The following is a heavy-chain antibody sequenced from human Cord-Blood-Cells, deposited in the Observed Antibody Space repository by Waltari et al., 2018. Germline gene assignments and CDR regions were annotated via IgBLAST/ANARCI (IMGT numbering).Heavy chain of an antibody. V-gene: IGHV3-30*18. Sequence: QVQLVESGGGVVQPGRSLRLSCAASGFTFSSYGMHWVRPAPGKGLEWVAVISYDGSNKYYADSVKGRFTISRDNSKNTLYLQMNSLRAEDTAVYYCAKDLSYCGGDCYSYYYYGMDVWGQGTTVTVSS. CDR3: AKDLSYCGGDCYSYYYYGMDV. J-gene: IGHJ6*02. D-gene: IGHD2-21*02. CDR1: GFTFSSYG. CDR2: ISYDGSNK.